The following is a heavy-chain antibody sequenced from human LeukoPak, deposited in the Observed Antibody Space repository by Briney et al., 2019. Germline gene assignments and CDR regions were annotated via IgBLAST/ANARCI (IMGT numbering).Heavy chain of an antibody. CDR3: ARAHSSGPSFDFDY. CDR2: IYYSGST. J-gene: IGHJ4*02. CDR1: GGSISSYY. V-gene: IGHV4-59*01. Sequence: PSETLSLTCTVSGGSISSYYWSWIRQPPGKGLEWVGYIYYSGSTNYNPSLKSRVTISVDTSKNQFSLKLSSVTAADTAVYYCARAHSSGPSFDFDYWGQGTLVTVSS. D-gene: IGHD6-19*01.